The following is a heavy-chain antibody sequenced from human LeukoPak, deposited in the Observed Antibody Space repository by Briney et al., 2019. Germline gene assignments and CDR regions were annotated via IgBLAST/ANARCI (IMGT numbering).Heavy chain of an antibody. CDR2: IRNKAYSYST. CDR1: GFTFSEHY. D-gene: IGHD6-6*01. Sequence: PGGSLRLSCAGSGFTFSEHYMDWVRQAPGKGLEWVGRIRNKAYSYSTEYAASVKGRFTISRDDSKNSLYLQMNSLKIEDTALYYCARVRGGSSWDQDHWGQGPLVTVPS. V-gene: IGHV3-72*01. J-gene: IGHJ4*02. CDR3: ARVRGGSSWDQDH.